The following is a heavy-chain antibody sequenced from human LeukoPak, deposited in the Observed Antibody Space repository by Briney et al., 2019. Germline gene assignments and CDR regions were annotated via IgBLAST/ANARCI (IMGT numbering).Heavy chain of an antibody. J-gene: IGHJ4*02. D-gene: IGHD2-15*01. CDR3: ARGRVWNIVVVVAAAHDY. Sequence: SETLSLTCAVYGGSFSGYYWSWIRQPPGKGLEWIGEINHSGSTNYNPSLKSRVTISVDTFKNQFSLKLSSVTAADTAVYYCARGRVWNIVVVVAAAHDYWGQGTLVTVSS. V-gene: IGHV4-34*01. CDR1: GGSFSGYY. CDR2: INHSGST.